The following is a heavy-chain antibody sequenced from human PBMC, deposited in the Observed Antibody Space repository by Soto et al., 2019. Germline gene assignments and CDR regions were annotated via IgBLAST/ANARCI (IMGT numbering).Heavy chain of an antibody. Sequence: ASVKVSCKASGYTFTSYGISWVRQAPGQGLEWMGWISAYNGNTNYAQKLQGRVTMTTDTSTSTAYMELRSLRSDDTAVYYCARDLGAYSGYDRRAYYYYMDVWGKGTTVTVSS. J-gene: IGHJ6*03. CDR3: ARDLGAYSGYDRRAYYYYMDV. D-gene: IGHD5-12*01. CDR2: ISAYNGNT. V-gene: IGHV1-18*01. CDR1: GYTFTSYG.